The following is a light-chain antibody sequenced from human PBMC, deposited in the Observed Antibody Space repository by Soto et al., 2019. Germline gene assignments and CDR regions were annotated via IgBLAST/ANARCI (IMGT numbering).Light chain of an antibody. CDR3: QQYYRWPQT. Sequence: EIVLTQSPATLSLSPGERATLSCRASQSVGYHLAWYQHKPGQAPRLLTYGASTRATGIPARFSGSGSGTEFTLTISSLQSEDFAVYYCQQYYRWPQTFGQGTKVDIK. J-gene: IGKJ1*01. CDR1: QSVGYH. V-gene: IGKV3-15*01. CDR2: GAS.